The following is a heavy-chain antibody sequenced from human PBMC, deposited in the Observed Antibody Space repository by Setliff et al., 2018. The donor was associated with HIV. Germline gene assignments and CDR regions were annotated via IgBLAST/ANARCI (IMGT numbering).Heavy chain of an antibody. V-gene: IGHV1-2*02. CDR2: ITPNSGGT. J-gene: IGHJ5*02. CDR1: GYTFTGYY. CDR3: ARDLTGIPSGGGVDP. D-gene: IGHD1-20*01. Sequence: ASVKVSCKASGYTFTGYYMYWVRQAPGQGLEWMGWITPNSGGTNYAQKFQGRVTMTRDTSISTAYMELSRLRSDDTAVYYCARDLTGIPSGGGVDPWGQGTLVTVSS.